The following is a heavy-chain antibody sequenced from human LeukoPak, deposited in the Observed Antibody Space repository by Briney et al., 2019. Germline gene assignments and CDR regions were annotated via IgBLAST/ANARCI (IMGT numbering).Heavy chain of an antibody. V-gene: IGHV4-34*01. D-gene: IGHD6-19*01. CDR2: INHSGST. Sequence: SETLSLTCAVYGGSFSGYYWSWIRQPPGKGLEWIGEINHSGSTNYNPSLKSRVTISVDTSKNQFSLKLSSVTAVDTAVYYCARGPIAVAGTYMANPFDYWGQGTLVTVSS. CDR3: ARGPIAVAGTYMANPFDY. CDR1: GGSFSGYY. J-gene: IGHJ4*02.